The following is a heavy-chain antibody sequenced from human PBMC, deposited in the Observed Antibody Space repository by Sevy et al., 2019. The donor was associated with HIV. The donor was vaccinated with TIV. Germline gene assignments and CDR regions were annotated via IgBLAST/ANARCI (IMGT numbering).Heavy chain of an antibody. D-gene: IGHD6-13*01. V-gene: IGHV1-2*02. CDR3: ARVRYTSSWPGMDV. J-gene: IGHJ6*04. Sequence: ASLKVSCKASGYTFTGYYIHWVRQAPGQGLEWMGWINPNSGGTNFAQKFQGRVTMTRDTSISTAYMELSRLRSDDTAVYYCARVRYTSSWPGMDVWGKGTTVTVSS. CDR1: GYTFTGYY. CDR2: INPNSGGT.